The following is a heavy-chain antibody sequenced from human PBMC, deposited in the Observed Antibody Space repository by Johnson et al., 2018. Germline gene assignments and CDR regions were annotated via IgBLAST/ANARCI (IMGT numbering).Heavy chain of an antibody. D-gene: IGHD2-21*02. J-gene: IGHJ1*01. Sequence: VQLVESGGGLVQPGGSLRLSCAASGFTFSDHYMDWVRQAPGKGMEWVGRTRDKSNSYTTEYAESVKGRFTISRDDSKNSLYMQMNSLKIEDTAVYYCINPRDNCRGDCLQHWGQGALFTVSS. CDR1: GFTFSDHY. CDR3: INPRDNCRGDCLQH. V-gene: IGHV3-72*01. CDR2: TRDKSNSYTT.